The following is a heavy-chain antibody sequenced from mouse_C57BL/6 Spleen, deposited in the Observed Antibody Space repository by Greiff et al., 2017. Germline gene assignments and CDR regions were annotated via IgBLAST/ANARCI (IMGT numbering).Heavy chain of an antibody. Sequence: EVKLVESGEGLVKPGGSLKLSCAASGFTFSSYAMSWVRQTPEKRLEWVAYISSGGDYIYYADTVKGRFTISRDNARNTLYLQMSSLKSEDTAMYYCTRDRNYYGSSYKRYFEVWGTGTTVTVSS. CDR1: GFTFSSYA. J-gene: IGHJ1*03. V-gene: IGHV5-9-1*02. CDR3: TRDRNYYGSSYKRYFEV. D-gene: IGHD1-1*01. CDR2: ISSGGDYI.